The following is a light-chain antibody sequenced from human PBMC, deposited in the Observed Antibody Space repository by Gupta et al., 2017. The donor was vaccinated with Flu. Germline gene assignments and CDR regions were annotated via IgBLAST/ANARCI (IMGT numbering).Light chain of an antibody. Sequence: GLTARITCGGNNIGRKGVHWYQQKPGQAPVWGVYDDSVRPSGIPERFSGSNSGNTATLNIGRVEAGDEADYDCQVWDSSSDQGVFGGGTKLTGL. CDR1: NIGRKG. V-gene: IGLV3-21*02. J-gene: IGLJ3*02. CDR2: DDS. CDR3: QVWDSSSDQGV.